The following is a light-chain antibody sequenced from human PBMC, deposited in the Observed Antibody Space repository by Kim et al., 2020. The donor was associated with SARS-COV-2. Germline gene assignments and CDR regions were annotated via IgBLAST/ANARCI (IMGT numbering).Light chain of an antibody. J-gene: IGLJ1*01. Sequence: SSELTQDPAVSVALGQTVSFTCQGDSLRTYYAGWYQQKPGQAPVLVIYDKNNRPSGIPDRFSGSGSGDTASLTITGAQAEDEADYYCNSRDSSGNLYVFGTGTKVTVL. CDR3: NSRDSSGNLYV. CDR2: DKN. CDR1: SLRTYY. V-gene: IGLV3-19*01.